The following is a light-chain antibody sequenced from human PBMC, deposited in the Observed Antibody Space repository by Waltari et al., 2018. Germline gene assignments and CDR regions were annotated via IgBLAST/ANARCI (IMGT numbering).Light chain of an antibody. J-gene: IGKJ4*01. CDR3: QKYNSAPF. V-gene: IGKV1-27*01. Sequence: DIQMTQSPSSLSASVGDRVTITCRASQGISNYLAWYQQKPGKVPKLLIYAASTLQSWVPSLFSGSGSGTDFTLTISSLQPEDVATDYCQKYNSAPFFGGGTKVEIK. CDR1: QGISNY. CDR2: AAS.